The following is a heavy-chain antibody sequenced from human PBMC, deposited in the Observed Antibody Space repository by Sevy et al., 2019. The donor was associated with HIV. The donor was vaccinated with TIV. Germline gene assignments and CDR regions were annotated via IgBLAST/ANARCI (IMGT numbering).Heavy chain of an antibody. Sequence: GGSLRLSCAASGFTFSSYPMNWVRQAPGKGLEWVAVMSDGGSNKYFADSVKGRFAVSRDNSKNTLYLQMSSLRAEDTAVYYCASGLAALPGYYYGMDVWGLGTTVTVSS. V-gene: IGHV3-30*09. CDR1: GFTFSSYP. CDR3: ASGLAALPGYYYGMDV. D-gene: IGHD6-6*01. J-gene: IGHJ6*02. CDR2: MSDGGSNK.